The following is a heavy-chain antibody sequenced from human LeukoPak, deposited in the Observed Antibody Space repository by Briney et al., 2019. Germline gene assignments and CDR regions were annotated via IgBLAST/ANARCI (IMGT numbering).Heavy chain of an antibody. Sequence: AGGPLRLSCAASGFTFSGYAMRGRRQAPGKGLEWVSLFSGGGGGTYYADSEEGRFTIVRDNSKNTRYLQMNRLRAEHTDVYYCAKTGSEDCYNIYLAHWGGGPLVTVS. CDR3: AKTGSEDCYNIYLAH. V-gene: IGHV3-23*01. CDR2: FSGGGGGT. J-gene: IGHJ4*02. CDR1: GFTFSGYA. D-gene: IGHD5-24*01.